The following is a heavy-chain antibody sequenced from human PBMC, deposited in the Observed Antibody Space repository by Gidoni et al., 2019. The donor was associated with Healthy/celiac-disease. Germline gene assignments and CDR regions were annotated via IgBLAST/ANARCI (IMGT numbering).Heavy chain of an antibody. Sequence: EVQLVETGGGLIQPGVSLRLSCAASWFTVSSNYMSWVRQAPGKWLEWVSVMYSGGSTYYADSVKGRFTISRDNSKNTLYLQMNSLRAEDTAVFYCPTDDGIRYFDLWGQGTLVTVSS. D-gene: IGHD3-9*01. CDR3: PTDDGIRYFDL. CDR2: MYSGGST. J-gene: IGHJ4*02. V-gene: IGHV3-53*02. CDR1: WFTVSSNY.